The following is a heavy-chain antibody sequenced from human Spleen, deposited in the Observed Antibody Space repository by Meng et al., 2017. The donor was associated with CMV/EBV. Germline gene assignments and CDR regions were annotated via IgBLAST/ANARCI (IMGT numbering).Heavy chain of an antibody. J-gene: IGHJ1*01. Sequence: SETLSLTCTVSGGSISSSSYYWGWIRQPPGKGLEWIGSIYYSGSTNYNPSLKSGVTISADTSKNQFSLKVNSVTAADTAVYYCAKDRRAARPEHFHHWGQGTLVTVSS. CDR2: IYYSGST. CDR1: GGSISSSSYY. V-gene: IGHV4-39*07. D-gene: IGHD6-6*01. CDR3: AKDRRAARPEHFHH.